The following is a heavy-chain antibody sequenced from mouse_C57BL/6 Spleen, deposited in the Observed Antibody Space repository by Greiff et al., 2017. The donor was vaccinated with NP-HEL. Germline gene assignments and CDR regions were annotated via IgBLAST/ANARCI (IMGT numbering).Heavy chain of an antibody. CDR1: GYAFSSYW. D-gene: IGHD1-1*01. Sequence: VQLVESGAELVKPGASVKISCKASGYAFSSYWMNWVKQRPGKGLEWIGQIYPGDGDTNYNGKFKGKATLTADKSSSTAYMQLSSLTSEDSAVYVCARRGSSYAMDYWGQGTSVTVSS. J-gene: IGHJ4*01. CDR3: ARRGSSYAMDY. CDR2: IYPGDGDT. V-gene: IGHV1-80*01.